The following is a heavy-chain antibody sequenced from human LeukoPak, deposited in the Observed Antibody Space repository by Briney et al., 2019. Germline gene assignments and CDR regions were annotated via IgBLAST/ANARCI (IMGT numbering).Heavy chain of an antibody. V-gene: IGHV1-69*06. D-gene: IGHD5-24*01. CDR3: ARDNSVRDEAWWFNP. Sequence: GASVKVSCKASGGTFSRNDISWVRQAPGQGLEWMGGIMPLFGTAKNAQKFQGRVTITADKSTSTAYMELSSLRSEDTAVYYCARDNSVRDEAWWFNPWGQGTLVTVSS. CDR1: GGTFSRND. J-gene: IGHJ5*02. CDR2: IMPLFGTA.